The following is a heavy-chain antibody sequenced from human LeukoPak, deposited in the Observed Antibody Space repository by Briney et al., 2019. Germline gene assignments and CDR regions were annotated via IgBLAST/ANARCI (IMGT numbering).Heavy chain of an antibody. J-gene: IGHJ4*02. CDR3: ARPYYDSSAPPYDY. V-gene: IGHV1-2*06. D-gene: IGHD3-22*01. CDR1: GYTFTGYY. Sequence: ASVTVSCKASGYTFTGYYMYWVRQAPGQGLEWMGRINPNSGGTNYAQKLQGTITMTTGTSTSTAYMELRSLRSDDTAVYYCARPYYDSSAPPYDYWGQGTLVTVSS. CDR2: INPNSGGT.